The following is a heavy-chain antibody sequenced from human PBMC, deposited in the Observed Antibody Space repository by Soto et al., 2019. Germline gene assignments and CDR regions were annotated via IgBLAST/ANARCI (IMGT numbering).Heavy chain of an antibody. J-gene: IGHJ4*02. D-gene: IGHD3-22*01. Sequence: GGSLRLSCAASGFTFSSYWMSWVRQAPGKGLEWVANIKQDGSEKYYVDSVKGRFTISRDNAKNSLYLQMNSLRAEDTAVYYCARPYYYDSSRYRPIDHWGQGTLVTVSS. CDR1: GFTFSSYW. CDR2: IKQDGSEK. CDR3: ARPYYYDSSRYRPIDH. V-gene: IGHV3-7*05.